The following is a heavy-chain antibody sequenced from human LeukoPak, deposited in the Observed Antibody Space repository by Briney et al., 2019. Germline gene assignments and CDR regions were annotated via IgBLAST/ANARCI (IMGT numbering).Heavy chain of an antibody. CDR3: ARGRPPEIDY. V-gene: IGHV3-33*01. Sequence: GRSLRLSCVASGFTFSNYAMHWVRQAPGEGLEWVAVIWYDGSNKYYADSVKGRFTISRDNSKNTLYLQMNSLRAEDTAMYYCARGRPPEIDYWGQGTLVTVSS. CDR2: IWYDGSNK. CDR1: GFTFSNYA. J-gene: IGHJ4*02. D-gene: IGHD1-14*01.